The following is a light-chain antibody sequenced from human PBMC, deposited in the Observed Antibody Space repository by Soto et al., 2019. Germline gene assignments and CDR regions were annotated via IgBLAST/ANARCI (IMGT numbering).Light chain of an antibody. Sequence: EIVLTQSPGTLSLSPGERAALSCRASQSVSSSFLAWYQQKPDQAPRLLIYGASSTTTGIPDRFTGSGSGTDFTLTISRLEPEDFAVYYCQHYGSSTYTFGQGTKLQIK. J-gene: IGKJ2*01. CDR2: GAS. CDR3: QHYGSSTYT. V-gene: IGKV3-20*01. CDR1: QSVSSSF.